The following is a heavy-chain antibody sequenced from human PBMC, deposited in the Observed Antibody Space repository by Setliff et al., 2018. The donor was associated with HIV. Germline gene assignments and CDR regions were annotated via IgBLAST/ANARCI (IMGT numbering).Heavy chain of an antibody. D-gene: IGHD1-26*01. V-gene: IGHV3-7*01. J-gene: IGHJ6*02. Sequence: SSYYWGWVRQAPGKGLEWVANIKQDGSEKYYVDSVKGRFTISRDNAKNSLYLQMNSLRAEDTAVYYCARDGFPIYSGSYYYYYYGMDVWGQGTTVTVSS. CDR1: SSYY. CDR3: ARDGFPIYSGSYYYYYYGMDV. CDR2: IKQDGSEK.